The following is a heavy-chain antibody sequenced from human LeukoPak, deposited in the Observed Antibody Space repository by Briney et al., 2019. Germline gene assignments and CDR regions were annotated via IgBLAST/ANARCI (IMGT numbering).Heavy chain of an antibody. CDR2: IKQDGSEK. CDR1: GFTLSSYW. Sequence: GGSLRLSCAASGFTLSSYWMSWVRQAPGKGLEWVANIKQDGSEKYYVDSVKGRFTISRDNAKNSLYLQMNSLRAEDMAVYYCARERGPFGDYWGQGTLVTVSS. J-gene: IGHJ4*02. V-gene: IGHV3-7*01. CDR3: ARERGPFGDY. D-gene: IGHD3-10*01.